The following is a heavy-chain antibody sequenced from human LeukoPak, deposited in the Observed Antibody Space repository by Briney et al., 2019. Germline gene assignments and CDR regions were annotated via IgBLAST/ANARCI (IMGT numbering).Heavy chain of an antibody. CDR1: GLSFSDHW. Sequence: PGGSLRLSCAASGLSFSDHWMTWVRHPPGKGLEWVATIKQDGSVKYYLDSVKGRFTISRDNAKNSLYLQMNSLGAEGTAVYYCARDVNEDIVVVPAAIRWFDPWGQGTLVTVSS. J-gene: IGHJ5*02. V-gene: IGHV3-7*01. CDR3: ARDVNEDIVVVPAAIRWFDP. D-gene: IGHD2-2*02. CDR2: IKQDGSVK.